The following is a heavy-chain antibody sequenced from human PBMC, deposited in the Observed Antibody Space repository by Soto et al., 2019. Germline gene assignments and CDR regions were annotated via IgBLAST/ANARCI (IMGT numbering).Heavy chain of an antibody. CDR3: ARGPSPLDP. Sequence: PSQALSLTCAISWVSFSSNIAACNCNRQSPARGLEWLGRTYYRSKWYSYYAPSVKSRITIKPDTSKNQFSLQLNSVTPEDTAVYYCARGPSPLDPWGQGILVTVSS. V-gene: IGHV6-1*01. J-gene: IGHJ5*02. CDR1: WVSFSSNIAA. CDR2: TYYRSKWYS.